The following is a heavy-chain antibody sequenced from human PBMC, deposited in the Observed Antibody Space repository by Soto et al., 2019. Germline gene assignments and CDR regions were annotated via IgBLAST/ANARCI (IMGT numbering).Heavy chain of an antibody. V-gene: IGHV3-23*01. CDR1: GFTFSSYA. J-gene: IGHJ5*02. Sequence: GGSLRLSCAASGFTFSSYAMSWVRQAPGKGLEWVSAISGSGGNTYYADSVKGRFTISRDNSKNTLYLQMNSLRAEDTAVYYCAKDLMPTNNPQLAFWFDPWGQGTLVTVSS. CDR2: ISGSGGNT. D-gene: IGHD2-2*01. CDR3: AKDLMPTNNPQLAFWFDP.